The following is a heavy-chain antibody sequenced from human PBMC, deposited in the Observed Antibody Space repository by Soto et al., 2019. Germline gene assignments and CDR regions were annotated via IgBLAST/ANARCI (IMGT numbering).Heavy chain of an antibody. D-gene: IGHD6-19*01. CDR3: ARAVAVAADFDY. V-gene: IGHV1-3*05. CDR2: INAGNGNT. J-gene: IGHJ4*02. CDR1: GYTFTGYA. Sequence: QVQLVQSGAEEKKPGASVKVSCKASGYTFTGYAMHWVRQAPGQRLEWMGWINAGNGNTKYSQKFQGRVTITRDTSGRPAYMEMSSLRSEDTAVYYCARAVAVAADFDYWGQGTLVTVSS.